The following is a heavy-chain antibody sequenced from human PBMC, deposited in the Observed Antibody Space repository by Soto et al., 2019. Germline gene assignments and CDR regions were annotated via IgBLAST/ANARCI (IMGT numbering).Heavy chain of an antibody. Sequence: EVQLLESGGGLVQPGGSLRLSCAASGFTFSSYAMTWVRQAPGKGLEWVSAISGSGVGTYYADSVKGRFTISRDNGKNTLYLQMNNLRAEDTAVYYGAKRTLVAAPGDYWGQGTLVTVSS. V-gene: IGHV3-23*01. CDR2: ISGSGVGT. CDR3: AKRTLVAAPGDY. J-gene: IGHJ4*02. CDR1: GFTFSSYA. D-gene: IGHD2-15*01.